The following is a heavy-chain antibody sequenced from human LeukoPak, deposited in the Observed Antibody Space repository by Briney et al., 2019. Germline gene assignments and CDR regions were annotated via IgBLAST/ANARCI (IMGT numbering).Heavy chain of an antibody. Sequence: GGSLRLSCAASEFTFSSHAMSWVRQAPGKGLEWVSAISGSGGSTYYADSVRGRFTISRDNPKNTLYLQMNSLRAEDTAVYYCAKDRGSSGYYDYWGQGTMVTVSS. CDR2: ISGSGGST. CDR3: AKDRGSSGYYDY. CDR1: EFTFSSHA. J-gene: IGHJ4*02. D-gene: IGHD3-22*01. V-gene: IGHV3-23*01.